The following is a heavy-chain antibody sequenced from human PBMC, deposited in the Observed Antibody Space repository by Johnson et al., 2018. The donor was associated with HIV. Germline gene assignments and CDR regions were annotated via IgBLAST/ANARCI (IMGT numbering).Heavy chain of an antibody. CDR1: GFTFSSYG. D-gene: IGHD4-17*01. V-gene: IGHV3-30*03. CDR2: ISYDGSNK. Sequence: QVQLVESGGGLVQPGRSLRLSCAASGFTFSSYGMHWVRQAPGKGLEWVAVISYDGSNKYYADSVKGRFTISRDNSKNTLYLQMNSLRAEATAGYYCARDGGNDYGDYVGGGALDIWGQGTMVTVSS. CDR3: ARDGGNDYGDYVGGGALDI. J-gene: IGHJ3*02.